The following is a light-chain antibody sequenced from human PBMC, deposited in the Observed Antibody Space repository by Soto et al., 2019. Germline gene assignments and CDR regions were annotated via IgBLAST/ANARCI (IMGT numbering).Light chain of an antibody. Sequence: QSASVSGSPGQSITISCTGASGYVGTYSLVSWYQQHPGKAPKVVIYEVSNRPSGISNRFSGSKSGNTASLTLSGLQAEDEADYYCSSYTSSSTLVFGGGTKLTVL. V-gene: IGLV2-14*02. CDR2: EVS. J-gene: IGLJ2*01. CDR3: SSYTSSSTLV. CDR1: SGYVGTYSL.